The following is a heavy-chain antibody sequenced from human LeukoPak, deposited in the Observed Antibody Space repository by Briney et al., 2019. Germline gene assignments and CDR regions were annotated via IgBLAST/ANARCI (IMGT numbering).Heavy chain of an antibody. V-gene: IGHV4-59*01. Sequence: MASETLSLTCTVSGGSISSYYWSWIRQPPGKGLEWIGYIYYSGSTNYNPSLKSRVTISVDTSKNRFSLKLSSVTAADTAVYYCARQTRYCSSTSCYYWFDPWGQGTLVTVSS. CDR3: ARQTRYCSSTSCYYWFDP. CDR2: IYYSGST. CDR1: GGSISSYY. J-gene: IGHJ5*02. D-gene: IGHD2-2*01.